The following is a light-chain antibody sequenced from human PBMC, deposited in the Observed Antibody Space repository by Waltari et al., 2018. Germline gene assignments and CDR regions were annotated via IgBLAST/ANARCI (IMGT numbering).Light chain of an antibody. CDR2: DAS. CDR3: QQFDNLPLT. V-gene: IGKV1-33*01. Sequence: DIQMTQSPSSLSASVGDRVTITCQASQDISNYLNWYHTKPGKAPKLLIYDASNLETGVPSRLSGSGSGTDFNFTISSLQPEDIATYYCQQFDNLPLTFGGGTKVEIK. CDR1: QDISNY. J-gene: IGKJ4*01.